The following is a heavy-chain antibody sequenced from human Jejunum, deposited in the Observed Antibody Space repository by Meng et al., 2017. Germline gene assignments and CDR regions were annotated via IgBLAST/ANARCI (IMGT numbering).Heavy chain of an antibody. J-gene: IGHJ5*02. D-gene: IGHD3-10*01. Sequence: QVQLQEAGPGLVKRSGTLSLTWVGSGGSISNSNWCSWVRQAPGKGLEWVAFIWSDGSAKYYADSVKGRFIISRDNSKNTVSLQMDSLRVEDTAVYYCARDKGVTSLDTWGQGTLVTVSS. CDR2: IWSDGSAK. CDR1: GGSISNSN. V-gene: IGHV3-30*02. CDR3: ARDKGVTSLDT.